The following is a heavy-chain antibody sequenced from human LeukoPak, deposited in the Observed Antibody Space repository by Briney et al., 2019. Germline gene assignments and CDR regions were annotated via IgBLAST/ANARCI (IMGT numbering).Heavy chain of an antibody. V-gene: IGHV3-33*01. J-gene: IGHJ6*02. D-gene: IGHD5-18*01. Sequence: GGSLRLSCVASGYTFSSHGMHWVRQALGKGLEWVAVLWYDGSTTYYADSVKGRFTISRDDSKNTLYLQMNSLRADDTAVYYCARDPQHSMDVWGQGTTVTVSS. CDR1: GYTFSSHG. CDR3: ARDPQHSMDV. CDR2: LWYDGSTT.